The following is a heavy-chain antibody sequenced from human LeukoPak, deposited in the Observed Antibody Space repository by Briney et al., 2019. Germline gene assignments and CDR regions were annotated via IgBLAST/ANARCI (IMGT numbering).Heavy chain of an antibody. V-gene: IGHV4-59*01. J-gene: IGHJ6*02. CDR3: ARARFGDPYRMGL. Sequence: SETLSLTCTVSGGSISSYYWSWIRQPPGKGLEWIGYIYYSGSTNYNPSLKSRVTISVDTSKNQFSLKLSSVTAADTAVYYCARARFGDPYRMGLWGQGTTVTVSS. CDR1: GGSISSYY. CDR2: IYYSGST. D-gene: IGHD2-21*01.